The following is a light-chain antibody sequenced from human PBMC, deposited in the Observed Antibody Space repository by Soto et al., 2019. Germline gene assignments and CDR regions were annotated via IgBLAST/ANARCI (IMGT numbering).Light chain of an antibody. CDR1: QSVVYSDGNAY. Sequence: DDVMTQSPPSLPVTLGQPASISCRSSQSVVYSDGNAYLNWFLQRPGQSPRRLIYTVSNRDSGVPDIFRGGGSGTDFTLKISRVEAEDVGIYYCMQRTHWRPTLGQGTKVEI. CDR3: MQRTHWRPT. V-gene: IGKV2-30*01. J-gene: IGKJ1*01. CDR2: TVS.